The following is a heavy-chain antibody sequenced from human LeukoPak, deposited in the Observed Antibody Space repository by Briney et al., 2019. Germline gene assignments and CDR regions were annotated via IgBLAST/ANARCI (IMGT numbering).Heavy chain of an antibody. V-gene: IGHV3-30*02. D-gene: IGHD6-19*01. J-gene: IGHJ3*02. CDR3: AKVPYSSGFNGDAFDI. CDR1: GFTFSSYG. CDR2: IRYDGSNK. Sequence: GGSLRLSCAASGFTFSSYGMHWVRQAPGKGLEWVAFIRYDGSNKYYADSVKGRFTISRDNSKNTLHLQMNNLRAEDTAVYYCAKVPYSSGFNGDAFDIWGQGTMVTVSS.